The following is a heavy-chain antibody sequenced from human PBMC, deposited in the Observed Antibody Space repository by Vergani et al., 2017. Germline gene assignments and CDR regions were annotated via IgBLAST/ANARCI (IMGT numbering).Heavy chain of an antibody. CDR3: AREVNYYDSSGYHVFDY. CDR1: GGSISSYY. Sequence: QVQLQESGPGLVKPSETLSLTCTVSGGSISSYYWSWIRQPPGKGLEWIGDIYYSGSTNYNPSLKSRVTISVDTSKNQFSLKLSSVTAADTAVYYCAREVNYYDSSGYHVFDYWGQGTLVTVSS. D-gene: IGHD3-22*01. CDR2: IYYSGST. J-gene: IGHJ4*02. V-gene: IGHV4-59*01.